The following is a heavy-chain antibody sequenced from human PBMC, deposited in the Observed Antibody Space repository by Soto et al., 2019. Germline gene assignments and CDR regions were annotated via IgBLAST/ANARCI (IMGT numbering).Heavy chain of an antibody. Sequence: ASVKVSCKASGYTFTTYSIHWVRQAPGQRLEWMGWINAGNGKTKYSQKFQDRVTITRDTSATTAYMELSSLTSEDTAVYYCARAGDDCSTTSCYMIDYWGQGTLVTVSS. J-gene: IGHJ4*02. CDR2: INAGNGKT. D-gene: IGHD2-2*02. V-gene: IGHV1-3*01. CDR1: GYTFTTYS. CDR3: ARAGDDCSTTSCYMIDY.